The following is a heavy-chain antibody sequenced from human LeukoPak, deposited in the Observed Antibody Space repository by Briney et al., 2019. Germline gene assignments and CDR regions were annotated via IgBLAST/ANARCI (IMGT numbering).Heavy chain of an antibody. CDR3: ASWAYNFYYYYYMDV. Sequence: ASMTVSCKASGHIFSGYYMHWVRQAPGQGLEGMAWINTNSGSTKYAQKFQGRVTLTWDTSSSTVYMELNSLRFDDTATYYCASWAYNFYYYYYMDVWGKGTTVTVSS. CDR2: INTNSGST. J-gene: IGHJ6*03. D-gene: IGHD1-1*01. V-gene: IGHV1-2*02. CDR1: GHIFSGYY.